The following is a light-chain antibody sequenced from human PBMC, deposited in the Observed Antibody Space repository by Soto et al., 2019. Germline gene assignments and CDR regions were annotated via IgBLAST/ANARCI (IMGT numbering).Light chain of an antibody. CDR1: QSVRSY. CDR3: QQLNSYPS. J-gene: IGKJ4*01. V-gene: IGKV3-11*01. Sequence: EIVLAQSPATLSLSPGERVTLTCRASQSVRSYLAWYQQKPGQAPRLLIYDASNRATGIPARFSGSGSGTDFTLTISSLQPEDFATYYCQQLNSYPSFGGGTKVEIK. CDR2: DAS.